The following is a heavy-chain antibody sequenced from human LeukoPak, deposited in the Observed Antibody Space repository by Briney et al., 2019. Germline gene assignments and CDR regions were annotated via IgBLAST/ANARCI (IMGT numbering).Heavy chain of an antibody. J-gene: IGHJ4*02. Sequence: GRSLRLSCAASGFTFSSSAMSWVRQAPGKGLYWVSAISGSGTGTYYADSVKGRFTTSRDNSKNTLYMQMNSLRAEDTAVYYCAKEGGTGTRFDYWGQGTLVTVSS. CDR1: GFTFSSSA. D-gene: IGHD1-7*01. CDR3: AKEGGTGTRFDY. V-gene: IGHV3-23*01. CDR2: ISGSGTGT.